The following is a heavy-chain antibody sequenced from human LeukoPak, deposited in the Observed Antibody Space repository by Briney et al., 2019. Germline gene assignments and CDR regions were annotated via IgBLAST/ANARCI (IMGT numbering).Heavy chain of an antibody. D-gene: IGHD5-18*01. CDR3: ARGWIQNWFDP. CDR2: IYYSGTS. CDR1: GGSISSSSYY. V-gene: IGHV4-39*07. Sequence: SETLSLTCAVSGGSISSSSYYWAWIRQPPGKGLEWIGSIYYSGTSDYNPSLQSRVTMSLDTSKNQFSLTLNSVTAADTAVYYCARGWIQNWFDPWGQGTLVTVSS. J-gene: IGHJ5*02.